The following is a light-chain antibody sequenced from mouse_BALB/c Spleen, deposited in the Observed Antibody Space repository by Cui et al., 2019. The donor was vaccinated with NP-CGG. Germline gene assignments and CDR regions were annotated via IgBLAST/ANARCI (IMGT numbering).Light chain of an antibody. CDR2: GTN. J-gene: IGLJ1*01. V-gene: IGLV1*01. CDR1: TGTVTTSNY. Sequence: HAVATQGTALTTSPGETVTLTCRSSTGTVTTSNYANWVQEKPDHLFTGLIGGTNNRSPGVPARFSGSLIGDKAALTIIGAQTEDEAIYFCALWYSNHWVFGGGTKLTVL. CDR3: ALWYSNHWV.